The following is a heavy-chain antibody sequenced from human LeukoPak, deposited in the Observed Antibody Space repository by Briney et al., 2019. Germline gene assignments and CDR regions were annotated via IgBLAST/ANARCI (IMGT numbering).Heavy chain of an antibody. V-gene: IGHV3-21*01. CDR3: ARDLFDDYSLDY. CDR2: ISSSSSYM. J-gene: IGHJ4*02. CDR1: GYTFINYW. Sequence: GESLKISCKGSGYTFINYWIGWVRQAPGRGLEWVSSISSSSSYMYYADSVKGRFTTSRDNAKNSLYLQMNSLRAEDTAVYYCARDLFDDYSLDYWGQGTLVTVSS. D-gene: IGHD3-16*01.